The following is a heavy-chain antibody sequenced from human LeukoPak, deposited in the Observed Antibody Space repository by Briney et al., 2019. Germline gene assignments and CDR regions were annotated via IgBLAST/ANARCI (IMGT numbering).Heavy chain of an antibody. J-gene: IGHJ4*02. CDR3: AREVGSSYSRPFDY. V-gene: IGHV3-53*01. D-gene: IGHD5-18*01. Sequence: QSGGSLRLSCAASGFTVRSNYISWVRQAPGKGGEWVSGIYSGGRTYYAESVKGGLTIYRNNYKKKPVLQKTSLRPQDTAVYYCAREVGSSYSRPFDYWGQGTQVTVSS. CDR1: GFTVRSNY. CDR2: IYSGGRT.